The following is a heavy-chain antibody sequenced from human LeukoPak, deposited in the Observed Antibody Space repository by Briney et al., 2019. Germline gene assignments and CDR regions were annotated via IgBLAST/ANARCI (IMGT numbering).Heavy chain of an antibody. CDR1: GGSFSGYY. V-gene: IGHV3-7*01. J-gene: IGHJ4*01. D-gene: IGHD6-13*01. CDR2: IRQDGGEK. CDR3: ARDGTAAGLYFDL. Sequence: ETLSLTCVVYGGSFSGYYWSWVRQAPGKGLEWVASIRQDGGEKSYVDSVKGRFTISRDNTKNSLYLQMSSLRAEDTAVYYCARDGTAAGLYFDLWGPGTLVTVSS.